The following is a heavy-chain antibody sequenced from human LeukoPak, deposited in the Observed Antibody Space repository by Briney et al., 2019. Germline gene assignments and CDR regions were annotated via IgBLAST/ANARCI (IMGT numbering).Heavy chain of an antibody. V-gene: IGHV3-64*01. J-gene: IGHJ4*02. CDR3: ARGPKYNWNSLVDY. Sequence: PGGSLRLSCAASGFTSSSYAMHWVRQAPGKGLEYVSAISSNGGSTYYANSVKGRFTISRDNSKNTLYLQMGSLRAEDMAVYYCARGPKYNWNSLVDYWGQGTLVTVSS. CDR1: GFTSSSYA. CDR2: ISSNGGST. D-gene: IGHD1-7*01.